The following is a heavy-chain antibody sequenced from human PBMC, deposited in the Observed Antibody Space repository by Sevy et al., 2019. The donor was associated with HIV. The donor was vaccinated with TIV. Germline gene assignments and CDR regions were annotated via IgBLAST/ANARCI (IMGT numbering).Heavy chain of an antibody. D-gene: IGHD6-6*01. V-gene: IGHV1-3*01. CDR3: ARVGADPPPQYSSSYYYYYGMDV. CDR1: GYTFTSYA. CDR2: INAGNGNT. Sequence: ASVKVSCKASGYTFTSYAMHWVRQAPGQRLEWMGWINAGNGNTKYSQTFQGRVTITRDTSVGTAYMELGSLRSEDTAVYYCARVGADPPPQYSSSYYYYYGMDVWGQGTTVTVSS. J-gene: IGHJ6*02.